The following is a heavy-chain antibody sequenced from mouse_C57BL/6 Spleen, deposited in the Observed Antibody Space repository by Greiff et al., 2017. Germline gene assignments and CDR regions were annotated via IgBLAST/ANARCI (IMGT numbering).Heavy chain of an antibody. J-gene: IGHJ2*01. CDR1: GFKIKDYY. D-gene: IGHD2-3*01. CDR3: TSFDGAYYFDY. CDR2: IDPEDGDT. Sequence: EVQLQQSGAELVRPGASVKLSCTASGFKIKDYYMHWVKQRPEQGLEWIGRIDPEDGDTDYAPKVQGTATMTADTSSNTAYLQLSSLTSEDTAFYYCTSFDGAYYFDYWCQGTTLTVSS. V-gene: IGHV14-1*01.